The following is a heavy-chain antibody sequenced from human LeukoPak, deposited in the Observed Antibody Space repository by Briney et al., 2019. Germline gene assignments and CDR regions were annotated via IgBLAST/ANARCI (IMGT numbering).Heavy chain of an antibody. CDR2: IIPIFGTA. D-gene: IGHD3-22*01. J-gene: IGHJ3*02. Sequence: SVKVSCKASGGTFSSYAISWVRQAPGQGLEWMGGIIPIFGTANYAQKFQGRVTITTDESTSPAYMELSSLRSEDTAVYYCAGVRPKKYYYDSSGYDAFDIWGQGTMVTVSS. V-gene: IGHV1-69*05. CDR3: AGVRPKKYYYDSSGYDAFDI. CDR1: GGTFSSYA.